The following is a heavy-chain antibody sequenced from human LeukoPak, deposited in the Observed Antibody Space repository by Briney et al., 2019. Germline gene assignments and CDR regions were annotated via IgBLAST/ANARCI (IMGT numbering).Heavy chain of an antibody. D-gene: IGHD1-1*01. CDR2: INPSGGST. CDR3: ARVGFSGDFDY. J-gene: IGHJ4*02. CDR1: GYTFTSYY. V-gene: IGHV1-46*01. Sequence: ASVKVSCKASGYTFTSYYMHWVRQAPGQGLEWMGIINPSGGSTSYAQKFQGRVTMTRDTSTSTVYMGLSSLRSEDTAVYYCARVGFSGDFDYWGQGTLVTVSS.